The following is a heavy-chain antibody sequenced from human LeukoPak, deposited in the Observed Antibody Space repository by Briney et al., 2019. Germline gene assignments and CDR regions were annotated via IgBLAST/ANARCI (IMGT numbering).Heavy chain of an antibody. V-gene: IGHV1-69*13. D-gene: IGHD6-19*01. CDR2: IIPIFGTA. CDR3: ASEDPYSSGWVFAY. J-gene: IGHJ4*02. Sequence: ASVKVSCKASGGTFSSYAISWVRQAPGQGLEWMGGIIPIFGTANYAQKFQGRVTITADESTSTAYMELSSLRSEDTAVYYCASEDPYSSGWVFAYWGQGTLVTVSS. CDR1: GGTFSSYA.